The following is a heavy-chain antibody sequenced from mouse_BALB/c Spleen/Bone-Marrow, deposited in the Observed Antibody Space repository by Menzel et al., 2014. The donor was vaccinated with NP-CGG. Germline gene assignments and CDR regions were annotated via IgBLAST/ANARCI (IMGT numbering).Heavy chain of an antibody. Sequence: QVQLQQSGAEFVMPGASVKMSCKASGYTFTDKWMPWGKQMPGQGLEWIGAIDTSDSYINYNQKSKGKASLTVDASSSTAYMHLSSLTSDDSAVYYCARGGHDFSLDYWGQGTSVIVSS. D-gene: IGHD2-4*01. CDR3: ARGGHDFSLDY. CDR1: GYTFTDKW. J-gene: IGHJ4*01. CDR2: IDTSDSYI. V-gene: IGHV1-69*01.